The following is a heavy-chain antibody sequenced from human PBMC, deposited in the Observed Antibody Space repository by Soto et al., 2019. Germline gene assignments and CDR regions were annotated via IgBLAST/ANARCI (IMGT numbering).Heavy chain of an antibody. J-gene: IGHJ5*02. D-gene: IGHD6-13*01. CDR1: GGSISRGGYY. CDR3: ARNIAAARTWWFDP. V-gene: IGHV4-61*08. CDR2: IYYSGST. Sequence: PSETLSLTCTVSGGSISRGGYYWSWIRQHPGKGLEWIGYIYYSGSTNYNPSLKSRVTISVDTSKNQFSLKLSSVTAADTAVYYCARNIAAARTWWFDPWGQGTLVTVSS.